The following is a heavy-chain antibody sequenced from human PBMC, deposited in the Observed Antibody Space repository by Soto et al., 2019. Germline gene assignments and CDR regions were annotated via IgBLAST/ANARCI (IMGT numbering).Heavy chain of an antibody. D-gene: IGHD2-2*01. V-gene: IGHV1-69*02. CDR1: GGTFNTYT. J-gene: IGHJ3*01. CDR2: IIPMFTVT. CDR3: SIGSWSAETFDV. Sequence: QVHLIQSGAEVKKPGSSVKVSCKAAGGTFNTYTLIWVRQAPGHGLEWMGRIIPMFTVTNSAQKFQGRPTLTADKCSGTAFMELTSLRSDDTAVYYCSIGSWSAETFDVWGQGTMVTVSS.